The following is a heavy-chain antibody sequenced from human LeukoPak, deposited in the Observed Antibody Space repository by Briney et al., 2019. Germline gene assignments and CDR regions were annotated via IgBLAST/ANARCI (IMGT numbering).Heavy chain of an antibody. D-gene: IGHD3-9*01. CDR1: GFSLSTSGVG. J-gene: IGHJ4*02. CDR3: AHRPGVDYDILTGYLEPYYFDY. Sequence: SGPTLVKPTQTLTLTCTFSGFSLSTSGVGVGWIRQPPGKALEWLALIYWDDDKRYSPSLKSRLTITKDTSKNQVVLTMTNMDPVDTATYYCAHRPGVDYDILTGYLEPYYFDYWVQGTLVTVSS. CDR2: IYWDDDK. V-gene: IGHV2-5*02.